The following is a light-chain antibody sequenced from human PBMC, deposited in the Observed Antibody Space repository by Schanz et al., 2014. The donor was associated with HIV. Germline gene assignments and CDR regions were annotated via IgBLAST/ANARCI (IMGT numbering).Light chain of an antibody. CDR3: HHYGTSPPAFT. CDR1: QSVSSSY. Sequence: EIVLTQSPGTLSLSPGERATLSCRASQSVSSSYLAWYQQKPGQAPTFLIYGPSTRATGIPDRFSGSGAGKDCPLTSSRREPEDFAGYYCHHYGTSPPAFTFVPGTKVDIK. CDR2: GPS. J-gene: IGKJ3*01. V-gene: IGKV3-20*01.